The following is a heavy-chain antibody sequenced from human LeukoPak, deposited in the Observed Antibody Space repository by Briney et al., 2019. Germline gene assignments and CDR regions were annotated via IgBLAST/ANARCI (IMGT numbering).Heavy chain of an antibody. Sequence: PGGSLRLSCAASGFTFSSYAMHWVRQAPGKGLEWVAVISYDGSNKYYADSVKGRFTISRDNSKNTLYLQMNSLRAEDTAVYYCARDMITIFGVVLDWWGQGTLVTVSS. V-gene: IGHV3-30-3*01. CDR1: GFTFSSYA. D-gene: IGHD3-3*01. CDR2: ISYDGSNK. CDR3: ARDMITIFGVVLDW. J-gene: IGHJ4*02.